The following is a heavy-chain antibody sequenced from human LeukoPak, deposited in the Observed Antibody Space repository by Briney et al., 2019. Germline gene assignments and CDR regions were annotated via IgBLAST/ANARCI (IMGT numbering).Heavy chain of an antibody. CDR3: AKAIFIAAADAFDY. D-gene: IGHD6-13*01. Sequence: LPGGSLRLSCAASGFTVSSNYMSWVRQAPGKGLEWVSAISGSGGSTYYADSVKGRFTISRDNSKNTLYLQMNSLRAEDTAVYYCAKAIFIAAADAFDYWGQGTLVTVSS. V-gene: IGHV3-23*01. CDR1: GFTVSSNY. J-gene: IGHJ4*02. CDR2: ISGSGGST.